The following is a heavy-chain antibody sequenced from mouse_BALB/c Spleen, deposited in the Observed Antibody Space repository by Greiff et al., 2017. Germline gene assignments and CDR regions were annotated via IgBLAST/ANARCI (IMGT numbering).Heavy chain of an antibody. CDR1: GYTFTSYW. CDR3: AKGTAPDY. V-gene: IGHV1-7*01. Sequence: VKLQQSGAELAKPGASVKMSCKASGYTFTSYWMHWVKQRPGQGLEWIGYINPSTGYTEYNQKFKDKATLTADKSSSTAYMQLSSLTSEDSAVYYCAKGTAPDYWGQGTTLTVSS. D-gene: IGHD1-2*01. CDR2: INPSTGYT. J-gene: IGHJ2*01.